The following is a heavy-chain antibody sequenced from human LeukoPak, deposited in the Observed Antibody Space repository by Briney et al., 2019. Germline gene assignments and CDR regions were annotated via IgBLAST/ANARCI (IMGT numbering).Heavy chain of an antibody. CDR3: AELGITMIGGV. CDR2: INWSGGST. J-gene: IGHJ6*04. Sequence: PGGSLRLSCAASGFTFDDSVMSWVRQAPGKGLEWVSSINWSGGSTGYADSVKGRFTISRDNAKNSLYLQMNSLRAEDTAVYYCAELGITMIGGVWGKGTTVTISS. D-gene: IGHD3-10*02. CDR1: GFTFDDSV. V-gene: IGHV3-20*04.